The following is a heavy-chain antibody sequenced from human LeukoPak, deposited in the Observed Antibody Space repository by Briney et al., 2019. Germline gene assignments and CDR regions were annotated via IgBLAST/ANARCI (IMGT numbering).Heavy chain of an antibody. CDR3: AREPSGSYFGVWFDP. V-gene: IGHV4-4*07. CDR1: GGSISSYY. CDR2: IYTSGST. Sequence: SETLSLTCTVSGGSISSYYWSWIRQPAGKGLEWIGRIYTSGSTNYNPSLKSRVTMSVDTPKNQFSLKLSSVTAADTAVYYCAREPSGSYFGVWFDPWGQGTLVTVSS. J-gene: IGHJ5*02. D-gene: IGHD1-26*01.